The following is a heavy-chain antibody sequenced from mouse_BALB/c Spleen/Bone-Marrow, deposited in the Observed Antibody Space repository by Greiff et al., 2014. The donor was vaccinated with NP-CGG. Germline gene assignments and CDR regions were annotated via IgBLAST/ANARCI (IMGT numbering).Heavy chain of an antibody. J-gene: IGHJ3*01. CDR2: IYPSDSYT. Sequence: VQLQESGAELVRPGASVKLSCKASGYTLTSYWINWVKQRPGQGLDWIGNIYPSDSYTNYNQKFKDKATLTVDKSSSTAYMQLSSPTSEDSAVYYCTRDGSPFAYWGQGTLVTVSA. CDR3: TRDGSPFAY. D-gene: IGHD2-3*01. CDR1: GYTLTSYW. V-gene: IGHV1-69*02.